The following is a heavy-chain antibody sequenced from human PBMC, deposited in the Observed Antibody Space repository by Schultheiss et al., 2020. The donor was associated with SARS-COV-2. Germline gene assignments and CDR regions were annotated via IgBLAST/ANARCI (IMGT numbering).Heavy chain of an antibody. D-gene: IGHD4-11*01. CDR2: VSYDEINQ. Sequence: GGSLRLSCAGSGSTFSSYAVHWVRQAPGKGLEWVALVSYDEINQYYAASVKGRFTISRDKSSNTLYLQMNSLRAEDTAVYYCVKDQGYGDYSKRIYYYYYGMDVWGQGTTVTVSS. CDR3: VKDQGYGDYSKRIYYYYYGMDV. J-gene: IGHJ6*02. V-gene: IGHV3-30*18. CDR1: GSTFSSYA.